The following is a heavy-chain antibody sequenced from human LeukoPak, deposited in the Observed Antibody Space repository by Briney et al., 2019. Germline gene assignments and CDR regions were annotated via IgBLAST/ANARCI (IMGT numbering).Heavy chain of an antibody. CDR2: IWSDGSNK. D-gene: IGHD2-21*02. CDR3: ARQGDTGSWYFDN. Sequence: PGGSLRLSCAASGFTFRSFGMHWVRQAPGKGLEWVAVIWSDGSNKYYADSVKGRFTISRDNSKSTLYLQMASLRAGDTAVYYCARQGDTGSWYFDNWGQGTLVTVSS. J-gene: IGHJ4*02. CDR1: GFTFRSFG. V-gene: IGHV3-30*19.